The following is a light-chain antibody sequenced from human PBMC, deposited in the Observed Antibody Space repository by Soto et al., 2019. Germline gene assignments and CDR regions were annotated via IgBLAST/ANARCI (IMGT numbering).Light chain of an antibody. V-gene: IGKV4-1*01. Sequence: DIVMTQSPDSLAVSLGEGATINCKSSQTLLYGANNKNYLVWYQQKPGQPPKLLFYWASTRESGVPDRFSGSGSEADFTLTISSLQAEDVAVYYCQQYYTTPWTFGQGTKVEIK. CDR2: WAS. CDR1: QTLLYGANNKNY. CDR3: QQYYTTPWT. J-gene: IGKJ1*01.